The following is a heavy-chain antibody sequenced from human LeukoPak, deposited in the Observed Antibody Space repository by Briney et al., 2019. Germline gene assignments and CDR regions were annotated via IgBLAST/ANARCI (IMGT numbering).Heavy chain of an antibody. Sequence: SGGSLRLSCAASGFTFSDYYMSWIRQAPGKGLEWVSYISSSGSTIYYADSVKGRFTISRDNAKNSLYLQMNSLRAEDTAVYYCAREEGTYYDILTGYSSRGAGNYDYYYMDVWGKGTTVTVSS. CDR3: AREEGTYYDILTGYSSRGAGNYDYYYMDV. V-gene: IGHV3-11*04. D-gene: IGHD3-9*01. CDR2: ISSSGSTI. CDR1: GFTFSDYY. J-gene: IGHJ6*03.